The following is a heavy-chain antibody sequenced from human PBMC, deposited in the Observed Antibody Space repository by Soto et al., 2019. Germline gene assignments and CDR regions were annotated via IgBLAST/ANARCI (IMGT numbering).Heavy chain of an antibody. CDR1: GFTFSYYN. D-gene: IGHD3-10*01. Sequence: EVQLVESGGGLVKPGGSLRLSCAASGFTFSYYNMNWVRQAPGKGLEWVSSISGSSSYIYYADSEKGRFTISRDNADNSLYLQMNSLRAEDTAVYYCARDSYYYGSGHYYYYGMDVWGQGTTVTVSS. CDR2: ISGSSSYI. V-gene: IGHV3-21*01. J-gene: IGHJ6*02. CDR3: ARDSYYYGSGHYYYYGMDV.